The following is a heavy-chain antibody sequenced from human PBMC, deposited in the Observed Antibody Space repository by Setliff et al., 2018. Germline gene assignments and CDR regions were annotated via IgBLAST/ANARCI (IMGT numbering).Heavy chain of an antibody. CDR3: ARVRPCGGDCSTGVGGPYYFDH. CDR2: ISCYDGNT. CDR1: GDTFRSYG. V-gene: IGHV1-18*01. J-gene: IGHJ4*02. D-gene: IGHD2-21*02. Sequence: ASVKVSCKASGDTFRSYGISWVRQAPGQGLEWMGWISCYDGNTRYARKIQGRVTMTTDTSTTTAYMELRSLTSDDTAVYYCARVRPCGGDCSTGVGGPYYFDHWGQGTLVTVSS.